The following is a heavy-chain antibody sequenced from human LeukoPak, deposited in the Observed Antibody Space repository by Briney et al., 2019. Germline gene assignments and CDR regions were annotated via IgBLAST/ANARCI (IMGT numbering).Heavy chain of an antibody. CDR3: AREGSSWPMDFDY. J-gene: IGHJ4*02. Sequence: GGSLRLSCAASGFTFSSYSMNWVRQAPGKGLEGVSSISSSSSYIYYADSVKGRFTISRDNAKNSLYLQMTSLRAEDTAVCYCAREGSSWPMDFDYWGQGTLVTVSS. V-gene: IGHV3-21*01. D-gene: IGHD6-13*01. CDR2: ISSSSSYI. CDR1: GFTFSSYS.